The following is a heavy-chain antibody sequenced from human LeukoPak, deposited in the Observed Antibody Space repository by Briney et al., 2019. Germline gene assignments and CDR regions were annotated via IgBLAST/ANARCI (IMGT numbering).Heavy chain of an antibody. J-gene: IGHJ4*02. D-gene: IGHD3-10*01. Sequence: GTSLRFSCAASGFTLSSCGMHWVRQAPGKGLEWVAVITYDGITTYFDDSVKGRFTISRDTSKSMLYLQMNSLRPEDTAVYYCVKEQSSGNYRTADFWGQGTLVTVSS. CDR2: ITYDGITT. CDR3: VKEQSSGNYRTADF. V-gene: IGHV3-30*18. CDR1: GFTLSSCG.